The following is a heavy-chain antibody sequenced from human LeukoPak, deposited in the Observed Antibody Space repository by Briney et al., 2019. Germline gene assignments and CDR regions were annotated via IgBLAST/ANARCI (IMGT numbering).Heavy chain of an antibody. CDR1: GFTFSSNW. J-gene: IGHJ4*02. V-gene: IGHV3-7*01. CDR3: ARSWIPSYYFDY. CDR2: IKQDGSEK. D-gene: IGHD5-18*01. Sequence: GGSLRLSCAASGFTFSSNWMNWVRQAPGKGLEWVANIKQDGSEKYYVDSVKGRFTISRDNAKNSLYLQMNSLRAEDTAVYYCARSWIPSYYFDYWGQGTLVTVSS.